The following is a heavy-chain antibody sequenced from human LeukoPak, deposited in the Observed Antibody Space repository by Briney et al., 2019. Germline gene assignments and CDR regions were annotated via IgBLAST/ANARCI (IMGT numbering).Heavy chain of an antibody. D-gene: IGHD3-10*01. CDR2: INHSGST. J-gene: IGHJ4*02. CDR1: GGSFSGYY. CDR3: ARGHRITMVRGHFDY. Sequence: ASETLSLTCAVYGGSFSGYYWSWIRQHPGKGLEWIGEINHSGSTNYNPSLKSRVTISVDTSKNQFSLKLSSVTAADTAVYYCARGHRITMVRGHFDYWGQGTLVTVSS. V-gene: IGHV4-34*01.